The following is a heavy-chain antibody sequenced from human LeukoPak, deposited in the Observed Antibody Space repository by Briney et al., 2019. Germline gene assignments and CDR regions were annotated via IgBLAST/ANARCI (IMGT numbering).Heavy chain of an antibody. V-gene: IGHV1-69*06. J-gene: IGHJ4*02. CDR2: IIPIFGTA. CDR3: ASYGDYFDY. D-gene: IGHD4-17*01. CDR1: GGTFSSYA. Sequence: SVKVSCKASGGTFSSYAISWVRQAPGQGLEWMGRIIPIFGTANYAQESQGRVTITADKSTSTAYMELSSLRSEDTAVYYCASYGDYFDYWGQGTLVTVSS.